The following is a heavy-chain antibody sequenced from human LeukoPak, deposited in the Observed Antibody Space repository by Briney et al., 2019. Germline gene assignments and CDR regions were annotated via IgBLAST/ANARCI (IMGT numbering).Heavy chain of an antibody. Sequence: ASVKVSCKASGYTFTGYYMHWVRQAPGQGLEWMGWINPNSGGTNYAQKFQGRVTMTRDTSISTAYMELSRLRSDDTAVYYCARGDGYCSGGSCYLYWGQGTLVTVSS. J-gene: IGHJ4*02. V-gene: IGHV1-2*02. D-gene: IGHD2-15*01. CDR1: GYTFTGYY. CDR2: INPNSGGT. CDR3: ARGDGYCSGGSCYLY.